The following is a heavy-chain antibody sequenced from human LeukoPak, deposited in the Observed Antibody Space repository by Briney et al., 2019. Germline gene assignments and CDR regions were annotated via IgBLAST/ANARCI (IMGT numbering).Heavy chain of an antibody. D-gene: IGHD3-3*01. CDR3: ARDLPYYDFWSGYEDYYCYMDV. J-gene: IGHJ6*03. CDR1: GGTFSSYA. V-gene: IGHV1-69*05. Sequence: SVKVSCKASGGTFSSYAISWVRQAPGQGLEWMGGLIPIFGTANYAQKFQGRVTITTDESTSTAYMELSSLRSEDTAVYYCARDLPYYDFWSGYEDYYCYMDVWGKGTTVTVSS. CDR2: LIPIFGTA.